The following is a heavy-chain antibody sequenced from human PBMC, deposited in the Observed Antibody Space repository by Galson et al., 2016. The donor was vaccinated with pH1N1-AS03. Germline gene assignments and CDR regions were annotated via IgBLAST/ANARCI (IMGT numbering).Heavy chain of an antibody. V-gene: IGHV3-74*01. CDR1: GFIFNNHW. CDR2: IDNDGRNT. CDR3: ARDGMRGDACDI. D-gene: IGHD1-1*01. Sequence: SLRLSCGASGFIFNNHWMHWVRQPPGEGLVWVSRIDNDGRNTDYADSVKGRFIISRDNAKNTLYLEMNSLRVEDTSVYYCARDGMRGDACDIWGQGTMVTVSP. J-gene: IGHJ3*02.